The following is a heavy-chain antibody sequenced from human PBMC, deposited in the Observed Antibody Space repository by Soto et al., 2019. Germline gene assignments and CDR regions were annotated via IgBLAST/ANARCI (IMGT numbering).Heavy chain of an antibody. J-gene: IGHJ5*02. Sequence: PGGSLRLSCAASGFTFSSYAMSWVRQAPGKGLEWVSAISGSGGSTYYADSVKGRFTISRDNSKNTLYLQMNSLRAEDTAVYYCAKGVGDIVVVPDTNWFDPWGQGTLVTVSS. CDR2: ISGSGGST. D-gene: IGHD2-2*01. CDR1: GFTFSSYA. CDR3: AKGVGDIVVVPDTNWFDP. V-gene: IGHV3-23*01.